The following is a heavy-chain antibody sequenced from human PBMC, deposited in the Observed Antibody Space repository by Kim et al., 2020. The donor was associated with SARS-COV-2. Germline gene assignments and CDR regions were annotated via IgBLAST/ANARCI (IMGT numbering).Heavy chain of an antibody. V-gene: IGHV3-21*01. CDR1: GFTFSSYS. D-gene: IGHD3-22*01. J-gene: IGHJ5*02. CDR3: ARDTHTPKWLRLMNYYDSSGYYGWFDP. CDR2: ISSSSSYI. Sequence: GGSLRLSCAASGFTFSSYSMNWVRQAPGKGLEWVSSISSSSSYIYYADSVKGRFTISRDNAKNSLYLQMNSLRAEDTAVYYCARDTHTPKWLRLMNYYDSSGYYGWFDPWGQGTLVTVSS.